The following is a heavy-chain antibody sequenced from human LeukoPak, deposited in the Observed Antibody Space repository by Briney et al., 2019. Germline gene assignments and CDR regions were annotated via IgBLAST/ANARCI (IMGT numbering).Heavy chain of an antibody. Sequence: GGSLRLSCAASGFTFSSYSMNWVRQAPGKGLEWVSSISSSSSYIYYADSVKGRFTISRDNAKNSLYLQMNSLRAEDTAVYYCASIPTYSSSRGYWGQGTLVTVSS. J-gene: IGHJ4*02. CDR3: ASIPTYSSSRGY. V-gene: IGHV3-21*01. D-gene: IGHD6-13*01. CDR1: GFTFSSYS. CDR2: ISSSSSYI.